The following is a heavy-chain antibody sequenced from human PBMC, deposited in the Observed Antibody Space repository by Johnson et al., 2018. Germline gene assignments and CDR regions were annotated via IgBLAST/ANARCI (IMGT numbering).Heavy chain of an antibody. J-gene: IGHJ3*02. CDR1: GFTFSSYA. V-gene: IGHV3-23*04. CDR3: AKPPMIVVVRGVAAFDI. CDR2: ISGSGGST. D-gene: IGHD3-22*01. Sequence: VQLGESGGGLVQPRGSLRLCCAASGFTFSSYAMSWVRQAPGKGLEWVSAISGSGGSTYYAASVKGRFPISRDNSKNTLYLQMNSLRAEDTAVYYCAKPPMIVVVRGVAAFDIWGQGTMVTVSS.